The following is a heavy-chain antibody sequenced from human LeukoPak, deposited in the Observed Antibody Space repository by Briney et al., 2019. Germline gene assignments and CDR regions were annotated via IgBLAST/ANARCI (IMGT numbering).Heavy chain of an antibody. Sequence: SVKVSCKASGGIFSSYAISWVRQAPGQGLEWMGRIIPIFGIANYAQKFQGRVTITADKSTSTAYMELSSLRSEDTAVYYCASTDSSGYYKERFDYWGQGTLVTVSS. J-gene: IGHJ4*02. CDR1: GGIFSSYA. V-gene: IGHV1-69*04. CDR3: ASTDSSGYYKERFDY. CDR2: IIPIFGIA. D-gene: IGHD3-22*01.